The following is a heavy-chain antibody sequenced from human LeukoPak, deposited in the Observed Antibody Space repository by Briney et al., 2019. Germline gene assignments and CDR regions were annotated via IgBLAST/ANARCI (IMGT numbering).Heavy chain of an antibody. D-gene: IGHD3-22*01. J-gene: IGHJ6*03. V-gene: IGHV3-23*01. CDR3: ARVRVTTTFYYYYYMDV. CDR1: GFTFSSYG. Sequence: PGGSLRLSCAASGFTFSSYGMSWVRQAPGKGLEWVSAISGSGGSTYYADSVKGRFTISRDNSKNTLYLQMNSLRAEDTAVYYCARVRVTTTFYYYYYMDVWGKGTTVTISS. CDR2: ISGSGGST.